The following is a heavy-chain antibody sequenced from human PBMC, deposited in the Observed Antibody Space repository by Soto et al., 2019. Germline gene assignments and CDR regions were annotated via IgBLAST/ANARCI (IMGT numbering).Heavy chain of an antibody. J-gene: IGHJ3*02. CDR3: ARVWVRGLELSRTMVRFGAFDI. V-gene: IGHV1-69*13. CDR2: IIPIFGTA. Sequence: SVKVSCKASGGTFSSYAISWVRQAPGQGLVWMGGIIPIFGTANYAQKFQGRVTITADESTSTAYMELSSLRSEDTAVYYCARVWVRGLELSRTMVRFGAFDIWGQGTMVTVSS. D-gene: IGHD3-10*01. CDR1: GGTFSSYA.